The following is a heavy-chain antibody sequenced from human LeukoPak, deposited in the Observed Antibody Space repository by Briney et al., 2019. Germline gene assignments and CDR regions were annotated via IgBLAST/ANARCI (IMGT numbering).Heavy chain of an antibody. D-gene: IGHD6-13*01. Sequence: PSETLSLTCTVSGGSISSSSYYWGWIRQPPGKGLEWIGSIYYSGSTYYNPSLKSRVTISVDTSKNQFSLKLSSVTAADTAVYYCARVASAAQSAFDIWGQGTMVTVSS. CDR3: ARVASAAQSAFDI. CDR2: IYYSGST. CDR1: GGSISSSSYY. J-gene: IGHJ3*02. V-gene: IGHV4-39*07.